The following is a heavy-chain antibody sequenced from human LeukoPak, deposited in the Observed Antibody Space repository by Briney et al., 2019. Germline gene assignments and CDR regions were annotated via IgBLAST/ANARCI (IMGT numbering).Heavy chain of an antibody. V-gene: IGHV1-8*01. Sequence: ASVKVSCKASGYTFTSYDINWVRPATGQGLEWMGWMNPNSGNTGYAQKFQGRVTITRNTSISTAYMELSSLRSEDAAMYYRARRTGRYCTNGVCSAPHFDYWGQGTLVTVPS. D-gene: IGHD2-8*01. CDR2: MNPNSGNT. CDR1: GYTFTSYD. CDR3: ARRTGRYCTNGVCSAPHFDY. J-gene: IGHJ4*02.